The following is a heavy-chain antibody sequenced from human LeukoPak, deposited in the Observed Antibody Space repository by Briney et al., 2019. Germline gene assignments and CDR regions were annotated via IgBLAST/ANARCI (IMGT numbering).Heavy chain of an antibody. D-gene: IGHD4-17*01. Sequence: GGSLRLSCVASGLTFINAWMSWVRQAPGKGLEWVGRIKNNADGGTTDYAAPVKGRFTISRDDSKNTLYLQMNSLKTEDTAMYYCTTDPGDYADYWGQGTLVIVSS. V-gene: IGHV3-15*01. CDR1: GLTFINAW. CDR2: IKNNADGGTT. J-gene: IGHJ4*02. CDR3: TTDPGDYADY.